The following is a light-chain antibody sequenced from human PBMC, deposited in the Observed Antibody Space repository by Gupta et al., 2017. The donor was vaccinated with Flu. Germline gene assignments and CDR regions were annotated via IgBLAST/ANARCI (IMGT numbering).Light chain of an antibody. CDR2: DAS. J-gene: IGKJ2*01. Sequence: ATLSCRASQSISRYLAWYQQKPGQAPRLLIYDASNKATGIPARFSGSGSGTDFTLTISSLEPEDFAVYYCQQRSNSPPYTFGQGTKLQIK. CDR1: QSISRY. CDR3: QQRSNSPPYT. V-gene: IGKV3-11*01.